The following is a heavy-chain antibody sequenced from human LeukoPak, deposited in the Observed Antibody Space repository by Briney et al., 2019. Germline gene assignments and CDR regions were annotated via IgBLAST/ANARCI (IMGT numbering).Heavy chain of an antibody. J-gene: IGHJ4*02. Sequence: GGSLRLSCAASGFTFSSYAMSWVRQAPGKGLEWVSAISGSGGSTYYADSVKGRFTISRDNSKNTLYLQMNSLRVEDTAVYFCARGDGYHRVWGQGTLVTVSS. D-gene: IGHD5-24*01. V-gene: IGHV3-23*01. CDR3: ARGDGYHRV. CDR2: ISGSGGST. CDR1: GFTFSSYA.